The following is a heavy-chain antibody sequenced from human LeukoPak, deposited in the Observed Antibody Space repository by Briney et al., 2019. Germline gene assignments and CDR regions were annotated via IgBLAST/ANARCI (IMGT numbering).Heavy chain of an antibody. CDR1: GFTVSTNY. J-gene: IGHJ6*02. D-gene: IGHD1-26*01. Sequence: GGSLRLSCAASGFTVSTNYMTWVRQAPGKGLEWVSVIYRGGSTYYADSVKGRFTISRDNSKNTLYLQMNSLRAEDTAVYYCARDRPSLVGATGENGMDVWGQGTTVTVSS. V-gene: IGHV3-66*01. CDR3: ARDRPSLVGATGENGMDV. CDR2: IYRGGST.